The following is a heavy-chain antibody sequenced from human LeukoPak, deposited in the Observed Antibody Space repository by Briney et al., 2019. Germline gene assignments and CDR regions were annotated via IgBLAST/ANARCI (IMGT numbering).Heavy chain of an antibody. D-gene: IGHD3-9*01. CDR1: GGSISSYY. V-gene: IGHV4-59*08. CDR3: ARAYYDILTGYYK. J-gene: IGHJ4*02. Sequence: SETLSLTCTVSGGSISSYYWSWIRQPPGKGLEWIGYIYYSGSTNYNPSLKSRVTISVDTSKNQFSLKLSSVTAADTAVYYCARAYYDILTGYYKWGQGTLVTVSS. CDR2: IYYSGST.